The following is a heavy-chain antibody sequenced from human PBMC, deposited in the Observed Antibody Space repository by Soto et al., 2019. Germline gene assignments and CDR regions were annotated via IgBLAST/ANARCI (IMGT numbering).Heavy chain of an antibody. J-gene: IGHJ3*02. CDR3: ARDGRLVICAFDI. Sequence: RHPLGKGLEWIGYIYYSGSTNYNPSLKSRVTISVDTSKNQFSLKLSSVTAADTAVYYCARDGRLVICAFDIWGQGTMVT. V-gene: IGHV4-59*01. CDR2: IYYSGST. D-gene: IGHD2-21*01.